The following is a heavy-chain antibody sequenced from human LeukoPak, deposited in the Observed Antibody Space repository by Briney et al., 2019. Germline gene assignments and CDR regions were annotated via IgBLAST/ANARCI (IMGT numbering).Heavy chain of an antibody. Sequence: GGSLRLSCAASGFTFDDYGMSWVRQAPGKGLEWVSSISSTSDYTYYADSVKGRFTISRDNAKNPLFLQMNSLRAEDTAVYYCGDATSDYWGQGTLVTVSS. CDR2: ISSTSDYT. D-gene: IGHD1-26*01. J-gene: IGHJ4*02. V-gene: IGHV3-21*01. CDR3: GDATSDY. CDR1: GFTFDDYG.